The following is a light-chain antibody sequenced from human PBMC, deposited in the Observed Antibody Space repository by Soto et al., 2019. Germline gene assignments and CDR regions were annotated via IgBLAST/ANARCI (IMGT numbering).Light chain of an antibody. V-gene: IGKV1-5*03. CDR3: QQYMRYSPYT. Sequence: DIQMTQSPSTLAASVGDRVTITCRASESISRWLAWYQQKPGKAPQLLIDRASTLENGVPSRFSGSGSGTDFTLTISGLQPDDFASYYCQQYMRYSPYTFGQGTKLEL. J-gene: IGKJ2*01. CDR2: RAS. CDR1: ESISRW.